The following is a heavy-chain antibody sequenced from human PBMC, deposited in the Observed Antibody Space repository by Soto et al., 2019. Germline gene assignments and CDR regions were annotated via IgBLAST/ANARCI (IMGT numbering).Heavy chain of an antibody. CDR2: IWYDGSNK. V-gene: IGHV3-33*01. CDR3: ARWGNWKVADN. J-gene: IGHJ4*02. D-gene: IGHD3-16*01. CDR1: GFTFSSHG. Sequence: GGSLRLSCAASGFTFSSHGMHWVRQALDKGLEWVAVIWYDGSNKYYADSVKGRFTISRDNSNNMLYLEMNRLRVEDTAIYYCARWGNWKVADNWGQGTLVTVSS.